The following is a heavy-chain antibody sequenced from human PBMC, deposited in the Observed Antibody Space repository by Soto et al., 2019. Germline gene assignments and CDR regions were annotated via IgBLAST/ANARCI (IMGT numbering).Heavy chain of an antibody. D-gene: IGHD1-1*01. J-gene: IGHJ5*02. Sequence: PGGSLRLSCAASGFTFSSYAMSWVRQDPGKGLEWVSAISDSGDNTYYADSVKGRFTISRDNSKNTLYLQMNSLRAEDTAVYFCAKKGLRLQLSSRFAPWGQGNLVTVSS. CDR1: GFTFSSYA. CDR2: ISDSGDNT. CDR3: AKKGLRLQLSSRFAP. V-gene: IGHV3-23*01.